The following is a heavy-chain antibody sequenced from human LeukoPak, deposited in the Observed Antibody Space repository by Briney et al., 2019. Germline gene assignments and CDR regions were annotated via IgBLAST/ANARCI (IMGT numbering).Heavy chain of an antibody. Sequence: GGSLRLSCAASGFTFEDHFMHWVRQAPGKALEWVSSISWSGDRMGYADAVKGRFTISRDNAKNSLFLQMNSLRVEDTALYYCAKDLGGSATTVWGQGTLVTVSS. CDR2: ISWSGDRM. CDR3: AKDLGGSATTV. CDR1: GFTFEDHF. J-gene: IGHJ4*02. V-gene: IGHV3-9*01. D-gene: IGHD2-15*01.